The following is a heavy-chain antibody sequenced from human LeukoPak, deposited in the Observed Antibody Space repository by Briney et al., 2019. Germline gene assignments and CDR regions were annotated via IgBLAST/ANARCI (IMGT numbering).Heavy chain of an antibody. D-gene: IGHD5-24*01. V-gene: IGHV4-59*01. CDR1: GGSISSYY. CDR3: ARDLRKMATDNWFDP. Sequence: SETLSLTCTVSGGSISSYYWSWIRQPPGKGLEWIGYIYYSGSTNYNPSLKSRVTISVDTSKNQFSLKLSSVTAADTAVYCCARDLRKMATDNWFDPWGQGTLVTVSS. J-gene: IGHJ5*02. CDR2: IYYSGST.